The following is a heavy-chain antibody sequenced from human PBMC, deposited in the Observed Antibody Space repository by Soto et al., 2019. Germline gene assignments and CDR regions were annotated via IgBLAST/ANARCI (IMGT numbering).Heavy chain of an antibody. J-gene: IGHJ4*02. CDR2: MSYDGSNK. D-gene: IGHD2-15*01. V-gene: IGHV3-30-3*01. Sequence: GGSLRLSCAASGFTFTTYAMHWVRQAPGKGLEWVAVMSYDGSNKYNADSVQGRFTISRDRSKNTLYLQMDSLRPEDTAVYYCARGGYCTGANCYRMYYFDYWGQGTLVTVSS. CDR1: GFTFTTYA. CDR3: ARGGYCTGANCYRMYYFDY.